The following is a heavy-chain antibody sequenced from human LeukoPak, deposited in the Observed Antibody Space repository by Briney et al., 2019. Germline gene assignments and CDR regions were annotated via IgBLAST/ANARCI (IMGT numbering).Heavy chain of an antibody. D-gene: IGHD3-22*01. CDR3: ARDLYYYDSSGPLAY. J-gene: IGHJ4*02. Sequence: GRSLRLSCAASGFTFSSYGMHWVGQAPGKGLEWVAVIWYDGSNKYYADSVKGRFTISRDNSKNTLYLQMNSLRAEDTAVYYCARDLYYYDSSGPLAYWGQGTLVTVSS. CDR2: IWYDGSNK. CDR1: GFTFSSYG. V-gene: IGHV3-33*01.